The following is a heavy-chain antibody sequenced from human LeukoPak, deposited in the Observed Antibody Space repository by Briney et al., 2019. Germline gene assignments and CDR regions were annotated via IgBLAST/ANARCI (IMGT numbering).Heavy chain of an antibody. Sequence: SVKVSCKASGFTFTSSAVQWVRQARGQHLGWIGWIVVGSGNTKYAQKFQERVTITRDMSTSTAYMELSSLRSEDTAVYYCAAGIAAASGGDYWGQGTQVTVSS. D-gene: IGHD6-13*01. CDR2: IVVGSGNT. J-gene: IGHJ4*02. CDR1: GFTFTSSA. CDR3: AAGIAAASGGDY. V-gene: IGHV1-58*01.